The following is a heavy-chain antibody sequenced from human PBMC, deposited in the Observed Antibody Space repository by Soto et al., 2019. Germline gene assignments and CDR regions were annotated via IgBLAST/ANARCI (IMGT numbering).Heavy chain of an antibody. D-gene: IGHD4-17*01. J-gene: IGHJ6*02. CDR1: GGSVNNANHF. V-gene: IGHV4-31*03. CDR2: IYYSGST. CDR3: ARDADYGGSGGGMDV. Sequence: QVRLEESGPGLVKPSETLSLICSVSGGSVNNANHFRNWIRHHPENGLEWIGYIYYSGSTRYNPSFKTRATLSIATSKNQFSRRLNSVTVADTAVYFWARDADYGGSGGGMDVWGRGTTVTVSS.